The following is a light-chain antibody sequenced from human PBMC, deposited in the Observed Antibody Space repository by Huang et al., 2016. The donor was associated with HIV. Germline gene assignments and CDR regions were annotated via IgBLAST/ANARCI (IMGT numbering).Light chain of an antibody. Sequence: DIQMTQSPSSLSASIGDRVTITCRASQGIRSWLAWYQQKPGKAHKLLVYGASSLQSGVPSRFSGSGYGTEFTLTINSLQPEDFATYYCQQANSFPRTFGQGTYVEIK. V-gene: IGKV1-12*01. CDR2: GAS. CDR1: QGIRSW. J-gene: IGKJ1*01. CDR3: QQANSFPRT.